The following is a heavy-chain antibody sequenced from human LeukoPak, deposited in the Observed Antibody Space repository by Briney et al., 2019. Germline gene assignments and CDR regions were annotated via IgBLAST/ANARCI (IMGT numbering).Heavy chain of an antibody. V-gene: IGHV3-53*01. CDR3: ASAAPISEHTYAYDY. Sequence: PGGSLRLSCAASGFTVSSHYMSWVRQAPGKGLEWVSVIFSDGSTYYADSVRGRFTISRDTSKNTLYLQMSSLRVEDTAVYFCASAAPISEHTYAYDYWGQGTLVTVSS. CDR2: IFSDGST. D-gene: IGHD2-2*01. J-gene: IGHJ4*02. CDR1: GFTVSSHY.